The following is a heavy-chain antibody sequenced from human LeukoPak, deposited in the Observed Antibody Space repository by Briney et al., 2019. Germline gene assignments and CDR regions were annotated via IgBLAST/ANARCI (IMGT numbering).Heavy chain of an antibody. CDR3: ARDRSITMIVVPFDP. D-gene: IGHD3-22*01. CDR2: INPNSGGT. CDR1: GYTFTGYY. V-gene: IGHV1-2*02. J-gene: IGHJ5*02. Sequence: ASVKVSCKASGYTFTGYYMHWVRQAPGQGLEWMGWINPNSGGTNYAQKFQGRVTMTRDTSISTAYMELSRLRSDDTAVYYCARDRSITMIVVPFDPWGQGTLVTVSS.